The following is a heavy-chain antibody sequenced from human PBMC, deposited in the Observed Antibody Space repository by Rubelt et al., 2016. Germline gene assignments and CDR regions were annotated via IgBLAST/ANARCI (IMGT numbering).Heavy chain of an antibody. V-gene: IGHV1-18*01. CDR3: ARDQLALYAFDI. Sequence: QVQLVQSGAEVKKPGASVKVSCKASGYTFTSYGISWVRQAPGQGLEWMGWIGAYDGNTNYAQKLKGRVTMTTDTSTRTAYMELRSLRSDDTAVYFCARDQLALYAFDIWGQGTMVTVSS. J-gene: IGHJ3*02. CDR2: IGAYDGNT. D-gene: IGHD1-1*01. CDR1: GYTFTSYG.